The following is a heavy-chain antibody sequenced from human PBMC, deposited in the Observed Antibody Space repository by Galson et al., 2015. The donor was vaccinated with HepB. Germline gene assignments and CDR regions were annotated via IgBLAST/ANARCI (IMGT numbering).Heavy chain of an antibody. Sequence: SLRLSCAASGFTFSTYGMHWVRQAPGKGLEWVALIGHDGDSIRYADSVKGRFTTSRDNSKNTLYVQMDSLRAEDTATYYCARDKEVGKYFDYWGQGTLLIVSS. CDR2: IGHDGDSI. D-gene: IGHD1-26*01. J-gene: IGHJ4*02. CDR3: ARDKEVGKYFDY. CDR1: GFTFSTYG. V-gene: IGHV3-33*01.